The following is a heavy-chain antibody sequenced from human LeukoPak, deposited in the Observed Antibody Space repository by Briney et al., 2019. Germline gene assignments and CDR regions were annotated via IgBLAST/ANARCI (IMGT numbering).Heavy chain of an antibody. J-gene: IGHJ4*02. Sequence: PSETLSLTCSVSGGSVSSYYWSWIRPPPGKGREWSGYIYYSGSTNYNPSLKSRVTISVDTSKNQFSLKLSSVTAADTAVYYCARRVDYGFPFDYWGQGTLVTVSS. CDR1: GGSVSSYY. CDR3: ARRVDYGFPFDY. V-gene: IGHV4-59*08. CDR2: IYYSGST. D-gene: IGHD4-17*01.